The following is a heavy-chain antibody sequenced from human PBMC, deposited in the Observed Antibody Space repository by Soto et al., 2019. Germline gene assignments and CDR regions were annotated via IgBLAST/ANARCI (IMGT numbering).Heavy chain of an antibody. D-gene: IGHD2-8*01. CDR2: ISGSGGDT. CDR3: AKGPLGTIPPY. Sequence: GGSLRLSCAASGFTFDNYGMSWVRQAPGKGLEWVSSISGSGGDTHYADSVRGRFTISRDNSRNTLYLQLNSLRAEDTAVYYCAKGPLGTIPPYWGQGTLVTVSS. CDR1: GFTFDNYG. V-gene: IGHV3-23*01. J-gene: IGHJ4*02.